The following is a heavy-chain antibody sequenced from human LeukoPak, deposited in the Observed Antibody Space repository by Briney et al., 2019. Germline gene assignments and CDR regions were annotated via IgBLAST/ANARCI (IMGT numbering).Heavy chain of an antibody. CDR2: MNPNSGNT. J-gene: IGHJ4*02. CDR1: GYTFTSYD. V-gene: IGHV1-8*03. Sequence: GSVKVSCKASGYTFTSYDINWVRQATGQGLEWMGWMNPNSGNTGYAQKFQGRVTITRNTSISTAYMELSSLRSEDTAVYYCARGLGDFWSGYSLGYWGQGTLVTVSS. D-gene: IGHD3-3*01. CDR3: ARGLGDFWSGYSLGY.